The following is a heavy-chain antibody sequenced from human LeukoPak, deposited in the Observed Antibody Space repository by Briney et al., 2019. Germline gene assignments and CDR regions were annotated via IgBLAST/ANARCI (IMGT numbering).Heavy chain of an antibody. D-gene: IGHD6-13*01. CDR3: ARAATRLRPRLNYFDY. J-gene: IGHJ4*02. Sequence: GGSLRLTCAASGFTFSDYYMSWIRQAPGRGREWVSYISSSGSTIYYAGSVKGRFTISRDNAKNSLYLQMNSLRAEDTAVYYCARAATRLRPRLNYFDYWGQGTLVTVSS. V-gene: IGHV3-11*04. CDR1: GFTFSDYY. CDR2: ISSSGSTI.